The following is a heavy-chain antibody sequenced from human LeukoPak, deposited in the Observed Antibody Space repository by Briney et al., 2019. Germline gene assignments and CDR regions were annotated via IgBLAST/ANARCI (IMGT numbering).Heavy chain of an antibody. CDR3: ARAARVCSSTSCQRWIWFDP. CDR1: GYTFTSYY. J-gene: IGHJ5*02. CDR2: INPSGGST. D-gene: IGHD2-2*01. Sequence: ASVKVSCKASGYTFTSYYMHWVRQAPGQGLEWMGIINPSGGSTSYAQKFQGRVTMTRDMSTSTVYMELSSLRSEDTAVYYCARAARVCSSTSCQRWIWFDPWGQGTLVTASS. V-gene: IGHV1-46*01.